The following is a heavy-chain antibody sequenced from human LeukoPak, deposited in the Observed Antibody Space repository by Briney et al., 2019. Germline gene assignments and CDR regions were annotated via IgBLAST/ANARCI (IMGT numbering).Heavy chain of an antibody. Sequence: ASVKVSCKASGYTFTGYYMHWVRQAPGQGLEWMGWINPNSGGTNYAQKFRDRVTVTRDSSISTVYMELSSLRSDDTAVYYCAREGRWESGYKFGSGTSALDYWGQGTPVSVSS. V-gene: IGHV1-2*02. D-gene: IGHD3-10*01. CDR3: AREGRWESGYKFGSGTSALDY. J-gene: IGHJ4*02. CDR1: GYTFTGYY. CDR2: INPNSGGT.